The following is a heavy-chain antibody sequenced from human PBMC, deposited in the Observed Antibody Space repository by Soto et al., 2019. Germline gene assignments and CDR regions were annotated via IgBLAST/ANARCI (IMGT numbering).Heavy chain of an antibody. CDR1: GYTFTSYG. Sequence: ASVKVSCKASGYTFTSYGIIWVRQAPGQGLEWMGWISGYNGDTYYAAKLQDRVTMTTNTSTTTAYLELRSLRSDDTAGYYCARDRECAPDIWGEGTMVTVSS. CDR2: ISGYNGDT. V-gene: IGHV1-18*01. CDR3: ARDRECAPDI. J-gene: IGHJ3*02.